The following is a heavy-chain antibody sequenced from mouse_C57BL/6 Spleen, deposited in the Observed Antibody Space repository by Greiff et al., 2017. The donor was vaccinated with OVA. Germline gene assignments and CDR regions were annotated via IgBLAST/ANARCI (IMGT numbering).Heavy chain of an antibody. Sequence: QVQLQQPGAELVMPGASVKLSCKASGYTFTSYWMHWVKQRPGQGLEWIGEIDPSDSYTNYNQKFKGKSTLTVDKSSSTAYMQLSSLTSEDSAVYYCARWGFGGGPDYWGQGTTLTVSS. CDR2: IDPSDSYT. CDR3: ARWGFGGGPDY. J-gene: IGHJ2*01. D-gene: IGHD1-1*02. V-gene: IGHV1-69*01. CDR1: GYTFTSYW.